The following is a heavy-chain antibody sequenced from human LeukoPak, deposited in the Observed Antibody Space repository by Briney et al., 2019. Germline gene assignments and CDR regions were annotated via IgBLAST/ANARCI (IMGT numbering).Heavy chain of an antibody. CDR1: GFTFSTYF. V-gene: IGHV3-74*01. CDR2: INSDGSTT. Sequence: PGGSLRLSCAASGFTFSTYFMHWVRQAPGKGLVWVSRINSDGSTTSHADSVKGRFTISRDNAKNTLYLQMDSLRGEDTAVYFCARGVHYGSDYWGQGTLVTVSS. J-gene: IGHJ4*02. D-gene: IGHD4-17*01. CDR3: ARGVHYGSDY.